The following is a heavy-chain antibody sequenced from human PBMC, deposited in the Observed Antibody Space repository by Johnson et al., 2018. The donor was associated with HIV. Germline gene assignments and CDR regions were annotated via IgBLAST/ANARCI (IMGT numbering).Heavy chain of an antibody. Sequence: QAQLVESGGGLVQPGRSLRLSCAASGFTFSDYYMSWIRQAPGKGLEWVSFIRYDGSTKYYADSVKARFTISRDNSKNTLSLQMNSLRVEDTAVYYCAKLVVMVVDALVNDDFDIWGQGTMVTVSS. V-gene: IGHV3-30*02. CDR1: GFTFSDYY. CDR2: IRYDGSTK. J-gene: IGHJ3*02. CDR3: AKLVVMVVDALVNDDFDI. D-gene: IGHD2-15*01.